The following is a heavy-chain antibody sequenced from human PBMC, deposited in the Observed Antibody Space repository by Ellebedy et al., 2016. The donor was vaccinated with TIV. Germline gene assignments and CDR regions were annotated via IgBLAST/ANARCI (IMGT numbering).Heavy chain of an antibody. D-gene: IGHD1-20*01. CDR3: TTSITGTTTGDY. J-gene: IGHJ4*02. Sequence: PGGSLRLSCAASGFTFSGSSMHWVRQASGHGLAWVGRIKSKANNYATAYAASVRGRFTISRDDSRNTAYLQMNSLKTEDTAVYYCTTSITGTTTGDYWGQGTLVTVSS. CDR1: GFTFSGSS. V-gene: IGHV3-73*01. CDR2: IKSKANNYAT.